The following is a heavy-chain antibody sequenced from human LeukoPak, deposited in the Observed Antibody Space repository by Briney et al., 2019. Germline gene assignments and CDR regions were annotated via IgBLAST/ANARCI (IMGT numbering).Heavy chain of an antibody. CDR3: ARERERFFNL. J-gene: IGHJ5*02. D-gene: IGHD3-3*01. CDR1: GYTFTSYD. V-gene: IGHV1-8*03. CDR2: MNPNSLNT. Sequence: ASVKVSCKASGYTFTSYDINWVRQAPGQGLEWMGWMNPNSLNTGYAQRFQGRITLTRNTSIGTAYMELRSLRSEDTAVYYCARERERFFNLWGQGTLVTVSS.